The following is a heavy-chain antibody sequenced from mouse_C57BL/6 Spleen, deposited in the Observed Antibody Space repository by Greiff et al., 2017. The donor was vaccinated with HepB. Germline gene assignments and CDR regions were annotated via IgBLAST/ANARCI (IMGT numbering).Heavy chain of an antibody. CDR1: GFNIKNTY. Sequence: EVKLVESVAELVRPGASVKLSCTASGFNIKNTYMHWVKQRPEQGLEWIGRIDPANGNTKYAPKFQGKATITADTSSNTAYLQLSSLTSEDTAIYYCAREGALYYGSSWIDYWGQGTTLTVSS. CDR3: AREGALYYGSSWIDY. J-gene: IGHJ2*01. D-gene: IGHD1-1*01. V-gene: IGHV14-3*01. CDR2: IDPANGNT.